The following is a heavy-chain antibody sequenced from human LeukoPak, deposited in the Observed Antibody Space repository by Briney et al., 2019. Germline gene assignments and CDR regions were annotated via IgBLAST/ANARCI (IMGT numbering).Heavy chain of an antibody. CDR3: AKAVAVALDY. CDR1: GFIFSDFN. CDR2: ISHSGRST. Sequence: GGSLRLSCAASGFIFSDFNMSWVRQAPGKGLEWVSAISHSGRSTYYADSVKGRFTISRDNSKNTLYLEMNSLRADDTAVYYCAKAVAVALDYWGQGTLVTVSS. V-gene: IGHV3-23*01. D-gene: IGHD6-19*01. J-gene: IGHJ4*02.